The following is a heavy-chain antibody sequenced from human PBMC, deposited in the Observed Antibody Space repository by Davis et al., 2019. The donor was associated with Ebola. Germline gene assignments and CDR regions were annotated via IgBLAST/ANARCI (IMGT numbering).Heavy chain of an antibody. Sequence: PGGSLRLSCVASGFTFSTYAMHWVRQAPGKGLEWVALTWSDGSNKYYADSVKGRFTISRDNSKNTLYLQMNSLRAEDTTVYYCARVTGTHLDGMDVWGKGTTVTVSS. CDR2: TWSDGSNK. D-gene: IGHD1-20*01. CDR3: ARVTGTHLDGMDV. V-gene: IGHV3-30*02. J-gene: IGHJ6*04. CDR1: GFTFSTYA.